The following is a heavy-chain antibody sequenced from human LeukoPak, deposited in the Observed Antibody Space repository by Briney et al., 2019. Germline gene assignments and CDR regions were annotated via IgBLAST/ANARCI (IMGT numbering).Heavy chain of an antibody. Sequence: PGGSLRLSCTVSGFTVSSNSMSWVRQAPGKGLEWVSFIYSGTIHYSDSVKGRFTISRDNSKNTLYLQMNSLRAEDTAVYYCAKDRRLASFDYGGQGTLVTVSS. J-gene: IGHJ4*02. CDR2: IYSGTI. D-gene: IGHD6-25*01. CDR1: GFTVSSNS. CDR3: AKDRRLASFDY. V-gene: IGHV3-53*01.